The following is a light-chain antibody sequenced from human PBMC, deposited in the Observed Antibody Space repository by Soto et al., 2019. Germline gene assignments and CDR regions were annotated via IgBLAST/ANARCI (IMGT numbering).Light chain of an antibody. CDR1: STDVGGYNY. CDR2: DVS. Sequence: QSVLTQPRSVSGSPGQSVTISCTGTSTDVGGYNYVSWYQQHPGKVPKLMLYDVSKRPSGVPDRFSGSKSGNTASLTISGLQAEDEADYYCCFYAGRDTLYVFGSGTKVTVL. CDR3: CFYAGRDTLYV. J-gene: IGLJ1*01. V-gene: IGLV2-11*01.